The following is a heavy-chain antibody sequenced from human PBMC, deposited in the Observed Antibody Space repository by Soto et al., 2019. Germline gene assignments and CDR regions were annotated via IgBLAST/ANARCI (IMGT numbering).Heavy chain of an antibody. CDR1: GGTFSNYA. D-gene: IGHD3-9*01. V-gene: IGHV1-69*01. Sequence: QVQLVQSGAEVKKPGSSVKDSCKASGGTFSNYAISWVRQAPGQGLEWMGGITPLFGTASYAQRFQGRVTITADEFTSTAYMELRSLRSEDTAIYYCARGWSYDILTGYSYWGQGTLVTVSS. J-gene: IGHJ4*02. CDR3: ARGWSYDILTGYSY. CDR2: ITPLFGTA.